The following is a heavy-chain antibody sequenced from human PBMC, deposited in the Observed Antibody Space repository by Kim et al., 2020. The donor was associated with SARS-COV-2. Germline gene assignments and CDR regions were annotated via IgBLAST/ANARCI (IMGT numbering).Heavy chain of an antibody. CDR2: INAGNGNT. D-gene: IGHD3-3*01. J-gene: IGHJ6*03. V-gene: IGHV1-3*01. Sequence: ASVKVSCKASGYTFTSYAMHWVRQAPGQRLEWMGWINAGNGNTKYSQKFQGRVTITRDTSAGTAYMELSSLRSEDTAVYYCARVNYDFWSGLKNYYYYYMDVWGKGTTVTVSS. CDR3: ARVNYDFWSGLKNYYYYYMDV. CDR1: GYTFTSYA.